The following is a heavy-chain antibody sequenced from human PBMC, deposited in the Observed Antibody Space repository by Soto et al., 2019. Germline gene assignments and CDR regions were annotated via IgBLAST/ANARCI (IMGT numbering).Heavy chain of an antibody. CDR2: IGRKLEGGRE. Sequence: GGSLRLSCGASGLRLSNTYMDWVSQAPGKGLEWVGRIGRKLEGGREDYAAPAKGRFSISRDDSKNTLYLQLDSLKSEDAVVYYCVTSGVGVVRLDNWGQGTLVTVSS. CDR3: VTSGVGVVRLDN. J-gene: IGHJ4*02. CDR1: GLRLSNTY. D-gene: IGHD1-26*01. V-gene: IGHV3-15*07.